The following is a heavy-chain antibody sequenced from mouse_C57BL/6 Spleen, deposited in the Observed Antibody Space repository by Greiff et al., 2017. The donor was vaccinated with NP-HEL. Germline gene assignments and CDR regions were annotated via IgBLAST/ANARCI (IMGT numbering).Heavy chain of an antibody. CDR2: INPSNGGT. J-gene: IGHJ4*01. D-gene: IGHD2-13*01. CDR3: AGWAGDCYAMDD. V-gene: IGHV1-53*01. Sequence: VQLQQSGTDLVKPGASVKLSCKASGYTFTSYWMHWVKQRPGQGLEWIGNINPSNGGTNYNEKFKSKATLTVDISSSTAYMQRSSLTSEDSAVYYGAGWAGDCYAMDDWGQGTSVTVAA. CDR1: GYTFTSYW.